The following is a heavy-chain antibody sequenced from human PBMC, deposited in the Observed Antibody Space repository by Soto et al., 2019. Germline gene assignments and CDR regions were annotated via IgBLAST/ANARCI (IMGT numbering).Heavy chain of an antibody. Sequence: GESLKISCKGSGYSFTSYWIGWVRQMPGKGLEWMGIIYPGDSDTRYSPSFQGQVTISADKSISTAYLQWSSLKASDTAMYYWERLDRDDGSRYYYGMDVWGQGTTVTVSS. V-gene: IGHV5-51*01. J-gene: IGHJ6*02. CDR2: IYPGDSDT. CDR1: GYSFTSYW. CDR3: ERLDRDDGSRYYYGMDV. D-gene: IGHD3-10*01.